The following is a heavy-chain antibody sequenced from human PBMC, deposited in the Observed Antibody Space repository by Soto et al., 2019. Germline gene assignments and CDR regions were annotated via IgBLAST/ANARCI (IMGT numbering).Heavy chain of an antibody. CDR3: AKAVRPFVVVTASDY. Sequence: GGSLRLSCAASGFTFRNFGMHWVRQAPGKGLEWVAVLSYDGTNNYYADSVKGRFTISRYNSKNTLYLQINSLRAEDTAGYYCAKAVRPFVVVTASDYWGRGTMLTVSS. J-gene: IGHJ4*02. CDR2: LSYDGTNN. CDR1: GFTFRNFG. V-gene: IGHV3-30*18. D-gene: IGHD2-21*02.